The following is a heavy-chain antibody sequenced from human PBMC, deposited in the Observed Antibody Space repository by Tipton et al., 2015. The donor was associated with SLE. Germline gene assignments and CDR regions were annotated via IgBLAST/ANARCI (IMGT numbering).Heavy chain of an antibody. CDR1: GASFNGYY. V-gene: IGHV4-34*10. CDR3: ARDDDYYYYMDV. J-gene: IGHJ6*03. CDR2: INHGGIT. Sequence: GLVKPSETLSLTCAVSGASFNGYYWSWIRQPPGKGLEWIGEINHGGITNYTPSLKSRVTLSADKSKNQLSLKLTSVTAADTAVYCCARDDDYYYYMDVWGKGTTVTVSS.